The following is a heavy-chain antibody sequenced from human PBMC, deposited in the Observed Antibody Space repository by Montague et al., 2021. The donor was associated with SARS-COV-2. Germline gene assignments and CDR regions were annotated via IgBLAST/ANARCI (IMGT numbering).Heavy chain of an antibody. CDR2: VRDSGTT. CDR3: ARFFRVGTSSAFDH. J-gene: IGHJ5*02. Sequence: SETLSLTCGIPGASIMGYHWSWVRKPPGTVLEWIGDVRDSGTTNYNPSLNNRITISIDTSKAQFSLILTSVDAADTAVYYCARFFRVGTSSAFDHWGQGILVTVSS. V-gene: IGHV4-59*08. D-gene: IGHD3-10*01. CDR1: GASIMGYH.